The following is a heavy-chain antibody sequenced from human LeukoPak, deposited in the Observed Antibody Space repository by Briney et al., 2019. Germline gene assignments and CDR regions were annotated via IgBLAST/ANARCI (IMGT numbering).Heavy chain of an antibody. CDR3: AGSMVRGTFDY. J-gene: IGHJ4*02. CDR1: GGSISSYY. Sequence: PSETLSLTCTVSGGSISSYYWSWIRQPPGKGLEWIGYIYYSGSTNYSPSLKSRVTISVDTSKNQFSLKLSSVTAADTAVYYCAGSMVRGTFDYWGQGTLVTVSS. CDR2: IYYSGST. V-gene: IGHV4-59*08. D-gene: IGHD3-10*01.